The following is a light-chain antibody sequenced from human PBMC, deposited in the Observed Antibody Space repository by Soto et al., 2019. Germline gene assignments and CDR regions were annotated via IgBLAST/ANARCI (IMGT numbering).Light chain of an antibody. CDR3: QQYETFSGT. Sequence: ETVLTQSPVTLSLSPGEGATLSCRASQSVSRYLAWYQQKPGQAPRLLIYDASSRATGIPARFSGSGSGTDFTLTIASLQPDDFATYYCQQYETFSGTFGPGTKVDIK. CDR2: DAS. J-gene: IGKJ1*01. V-gene: IGKV3-11*01. CDR1: QSVSRY.